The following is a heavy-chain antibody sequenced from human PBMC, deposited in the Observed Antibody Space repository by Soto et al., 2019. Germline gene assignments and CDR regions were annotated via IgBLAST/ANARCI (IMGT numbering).Heavy chain of an antibody. J-gene: IGHJ5*02. CDR1: GDSVSSGGYY. V-gene: IGHV4-31*03. Sequence: PSETLSLTCIVSGDSVSSGGYYWSWIRQHPGKGLEWIGYIYSNGFTYYNPSLKSRVTISVDTSKNQFSLKLSSVTAADTAVYYCARSIDPWGQGTLVTVSS. CDR2: IYSNGFT. CDR3: ARSIDP.